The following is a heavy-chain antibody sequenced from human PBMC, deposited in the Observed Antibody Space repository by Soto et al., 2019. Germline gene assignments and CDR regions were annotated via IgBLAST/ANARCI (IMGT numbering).Heavy chain of an antibody. CDR1: GFTFSSYS. D-gene: IGHD3-16*02. V-gene: IGHV3-48*01. Sequence: VQLVESGGGLVQPGGSLRLSCAASGFTFSSYSMNWVRQAPGKGLEWVSYISSSSSTIYYADSMKGRFTISRDNAKNSLYLQMNSLRAEDTAVYYCASSTFGGVIVIPEFDYWGQGTLVTVSS. CDR3: ASSTFGGVIVIPEFDY. CDR2: ISSSSSTI. J-gene: IGHJ4*02.